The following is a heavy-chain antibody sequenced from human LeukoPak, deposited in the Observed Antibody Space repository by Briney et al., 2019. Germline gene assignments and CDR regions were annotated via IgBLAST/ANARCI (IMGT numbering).Heavy chain of an antibody. J-gene: IGHJ3*02. V-gene: IGHV4-61*02. D-gene: IGHD1-26*01. CDR3: ATDSGSYFDAFDI. CDR1: GGSISSGSYY. CDR2: IYTSGST. Sequence: SETLSLTCTVSGGSISSGSYYWSWIRQPAGKGLEWIGRIYTSGSTNYNPSLKSRVTISVDTSKNQFSLKLSSVTAADTAVYYCATDSGSYFDAFDIWGQGTMVTVSS.